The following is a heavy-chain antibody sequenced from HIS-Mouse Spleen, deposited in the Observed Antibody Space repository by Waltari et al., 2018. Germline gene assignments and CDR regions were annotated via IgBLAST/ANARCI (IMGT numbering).Heavy chain of an antibody. V-gene: IGHV3-23*01. CDR3: AKDDTAMVTASFDY. CDR1: GFTFIRYA. Sequence: EVQLLESGGGLVQPGGSLRLSCAAFGFTFIRYAMSWVRQALGKGLEWVSAISGSGGSTYYADSVKGRFTISRDNSKNTLYLQMNSLRAEDTAVYYCAKDDTAMVTASFDYWGQGTLVTVSS. D-gene: IGHD5-18*01. CDR2: ISGSGGST. J-gene: IGHJ4*02.